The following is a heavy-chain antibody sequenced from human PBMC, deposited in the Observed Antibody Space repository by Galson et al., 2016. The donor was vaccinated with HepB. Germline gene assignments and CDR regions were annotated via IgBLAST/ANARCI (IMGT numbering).Heavy chain of an antibody. J-gene: IGHJ4*02. V-gene: IGHV3-30-3*01. CDR3: ARDDGYVWGTYRYTRTVPQYYFDY. CDR2: ISFDGSNN. CDR1: GFTFSSYA. D-gene: IGHD3-16*02. Sequence: SLRLSCAASGFTFSSYAMHWVRQAPGKGLEWVAVISFDGSNNFYADSVKGRFTISRDNSKNTLNLQMNSLRAEDTAVYYWARDDGYVWGTYRYTRTVPQYYFDYWGQGTLVTVSS.